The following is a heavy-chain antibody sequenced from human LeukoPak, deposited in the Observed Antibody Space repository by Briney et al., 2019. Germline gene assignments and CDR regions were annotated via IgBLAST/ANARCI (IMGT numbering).Heavy chain of an antibody. J-gene: IGHJ4*02. Sequence: SVKVSCKASGGTFSSYAISWVRQAPGQGLEWMGRIIPILGIANYAQKFQGRVTITADKSTSTACMELSSLRSEDTAVYYCARAFTMVRGVPDYWGQGTLVTVSS. CDR3: ARAFTMVRGVPDY. CDR1: GGTFSSYA. CDR2: IIPILGIA. D-gene: IGHD3-10*01. V-gene: IGHV1-69*04.